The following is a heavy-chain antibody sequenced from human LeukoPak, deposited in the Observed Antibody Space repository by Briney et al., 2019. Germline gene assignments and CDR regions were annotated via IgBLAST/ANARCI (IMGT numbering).Heavy chain of an antibody. Sequence: GGSLRLSCAASGFTFSSYAMHWVRQAPGKGLEWVSSISGSGGGTFYADSVKGRFTISRDNSKNTLYLQMNSLRVEDTAVYYCAKGGDIVVVVAATYFDYWGQGTLVTVSS. CDR1: GFTFSSYA. V-gene: IGHV3-23*01. CDR3: AKGGDIVVVVAATYFDY. CDR2: ISGSGGGT. D-gene: IGHD2-15*01. J-gene: IGHJ4*02.